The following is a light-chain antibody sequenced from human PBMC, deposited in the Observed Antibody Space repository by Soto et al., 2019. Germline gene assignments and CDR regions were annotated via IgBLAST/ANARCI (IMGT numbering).Light chain of an antibody. V-gene: IGLV2-14*03. CDR3: CSLTNSHTYV. J-gene: IGLJ1*01. CDR1: SSDIGHYDY. CDR2: HVT. Sequence: QSVLTQPASVSGSPGQSITISCTGTSSDIGHYDYVSWYQQHPGKAPKLMIYHVTYRPSGVSNRYSGSKSGNPASLTISGLLADDEADYYRCSLTNSHTYVFGSGAKVTVL.